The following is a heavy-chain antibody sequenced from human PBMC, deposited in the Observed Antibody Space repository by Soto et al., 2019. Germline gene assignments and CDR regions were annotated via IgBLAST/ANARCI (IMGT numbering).Heavy chain of an antibody. Sequence: QVQLVESGGGVVQPGRSLRLSSAASGFTCRNYGIHWFREAPGKGLEWVAVIWYDGSNKYYADSVKGRFTMYRDNSKNTLYRQMNSLRAEDTAVYYCARDRLDGYNIPDYCGQGTLVTVSS. D-gene: IGHD5-12*01. V-gene: IGHV3-33*01. CDR2: IWYDGSNK. J-gene: IGHJ4*02. CDR1: GFTCRNYG. CDR3: ARDRLDGYNIPDY.